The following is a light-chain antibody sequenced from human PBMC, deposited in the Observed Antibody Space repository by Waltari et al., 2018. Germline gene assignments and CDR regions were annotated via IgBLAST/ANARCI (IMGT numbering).Light chain of an antibody. J-gene: IGLJ2*01. CDR1: NIGDKS. CDR2: YDS. V-gene: IGLV3-21*01. Sequence: SYVMTQTPSLSVAPGKTARITCGGNNIGDKSVQWYQQKPGQAPVLGIYYDSDRPSDIPGRFSGSNSGNRATLTISRVEAGDEADYYCQVWDSSSDHHVVFGGGTKLTVL. CDR3: QVWDSSSDHHVV.